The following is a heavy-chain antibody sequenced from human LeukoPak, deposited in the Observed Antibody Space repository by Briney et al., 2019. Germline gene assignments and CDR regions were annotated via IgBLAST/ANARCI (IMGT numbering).Heavy chain of an antibody. CDR3: AKSNSGSYTEGRYYYYMDV. Sequence: GGSLRLSCAASGFTFSSYAMSWVRQAPGKGLEWVSAISGSGGSTYYADSVKGRFTISRDNSKNTLYLQMNSLRAEDTAVYYCAKSNSGSYTEGRYYYYMDVWGKGTTVTVSS. CDR2: ISGSGGST. V-gene: IGHV3-23*01. CDR1: GFTFSSYA. J-gene: IGHJ6*03. D-gene: IGHD1-26*01.